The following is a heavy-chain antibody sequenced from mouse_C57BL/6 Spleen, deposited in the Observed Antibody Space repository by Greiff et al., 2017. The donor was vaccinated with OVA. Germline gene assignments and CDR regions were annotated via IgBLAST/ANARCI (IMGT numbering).Heavy chain of an antibody. J-gene: IGHJ1*03. Sequence: VQLQQSGAELVRPGASVTLSCKASGYTFTDYEMHWVKQTPVHGLEWIGAIDPETGGTAYNQKFKGKAILTADKSSSTAYMELRSLTSEDSAVYYCTNYYGSSYVDFDVWGTGTTVTVSS. D-gene: IGHD1-1*01. CDR3: TNYYGSSYVDFDV. V-gene: IGHV1-15*01. CDR2: IDPETGGT. CDR1: GYTFTDYE.